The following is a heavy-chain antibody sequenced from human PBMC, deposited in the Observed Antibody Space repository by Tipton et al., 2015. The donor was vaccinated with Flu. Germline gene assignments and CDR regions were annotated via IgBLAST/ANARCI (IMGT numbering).Heavy chain of an antibody. D-gene: IGHD6-19*01. CDR3: ATGGSAWFYWYFDL. Sequence: VQLVQSGGGVVQPGKSLRLSCVASGFTFGSYAMSWVRQAPGKGLEWVSGVTASGTGTYYADSVKGRFSISRDNSKDTLYLQMNSLRAEDAAIYFCATGGSAWFYWYFDLWGRGTLVTVSS. CDR1: GFTFGSYA. CDR2: VTASGTGT. V-gene: IGHV3-23*04. J-gene: IGHJ2*01.